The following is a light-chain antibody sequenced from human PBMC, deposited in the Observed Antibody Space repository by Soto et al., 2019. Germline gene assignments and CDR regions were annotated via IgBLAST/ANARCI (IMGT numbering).Light chain of an antibody. CDR1: QSVLYSSNNKNY. CDR2: WSS. Sequence: DIVMTQSPDSLAVSLGERATINCKSSQSVLYSSNNKNYLAWYQQKPGQPPKLLIYWSSTRESGFPDRFSGSGSETDFTLTISSLQAEDVAVYYCQQYYSAPTFGQGTKLDIK. J-gene: IGKJ2*01. V-gene: IGKV4-1*01. CDR3: QQYYSAPT.